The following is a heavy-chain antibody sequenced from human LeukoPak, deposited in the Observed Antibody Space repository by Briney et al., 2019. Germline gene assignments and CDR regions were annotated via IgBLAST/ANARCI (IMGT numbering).Heavy chain of an antibody. Sequence: GGSLRFSCAASGFIFRSYWMVWVRQAPGKGLEWVASIDEHGFKTYYAASVTGRFTISKDTAKNSLDLQMNSLRAEDTAVYYCARDGITCTRDYWGQGALVTVSS. D-gene: IGHD1-7*01. CDR1: GFIFRSYW. CDR3: ARDGITCTRDY. J-gene: IGHJ4*02. CDR2: IDEHGFKT. V-gene: IGHV3-7*01.